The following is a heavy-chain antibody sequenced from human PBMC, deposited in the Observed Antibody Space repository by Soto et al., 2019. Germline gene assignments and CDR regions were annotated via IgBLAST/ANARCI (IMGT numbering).Heavy chain of an antibody. CDR2: IWYDGSNK. Sequence: GGSLRLSCAASGFTFSSYGMHWVRQAPGKGLEWVAVIWYDGSNKYYADSVKGRFTISRDNSKNTLYLQMNSLRAEDTAVYYYYSGSTNYNPSLKSRVTISVDTSKNQFSLKLSSVTAADTAVYYCAHGWERPRTYYDNPHTSYYMDVWGKGTTVTVSS. J-gene: IGHJ6*03. CDR3: YSGSTNYNPSLKSRVTISVDTSKNQFSLKLSSVTAADTAVYYCAHGWERPRTYYDNPHTSYYMDV. V-gene: IGHV3-33*01. CDR1: GFTFSSYG. D-gene: IGHD1-26*01.